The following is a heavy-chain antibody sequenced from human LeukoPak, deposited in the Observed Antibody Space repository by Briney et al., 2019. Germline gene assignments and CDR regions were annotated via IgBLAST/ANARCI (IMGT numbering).Heavy chain of an antibody. CDR1: GFTFSSFA. Sequence: GGSLRLSCAASGFTFSSFAMSWVRQAPGKGLEWVSALSGSGDNTFYADSVKGRFTVSRDNSKNTLYLQMSSLRAEDTAVYYCAKDTELLFGWFDPWGQGTLVSVSS. D-gene: IGHD2-2*01. CDR2: LSGSGDNT. J-gene: IGHJ5*02. V-gene: IGHV3-23*01. CDR3: AKDTELLFGWFDP.